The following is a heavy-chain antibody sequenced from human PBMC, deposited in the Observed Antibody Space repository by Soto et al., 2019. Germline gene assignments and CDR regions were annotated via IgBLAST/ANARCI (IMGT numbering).Heavy chain of an antibody. CDR3: ARGGAARPDY. V-gene: IGHV3-48*02. D-gene: IGHD6-6*01. CDR1: GFTFSSYG. CDR2: ISSGRPTI. Sequence: EVQLVESGGGLVQPGGSLRLSCAASGFTFSSYGMNWVCQAPGKGLAWVSYISSGRPTIQYADSVKGRFTISRDNAKNSLYLQMNSLRDEDTAVYYCARGGAARPDYWGQGTLVTVSS. J-gene: IGHJ4*02.